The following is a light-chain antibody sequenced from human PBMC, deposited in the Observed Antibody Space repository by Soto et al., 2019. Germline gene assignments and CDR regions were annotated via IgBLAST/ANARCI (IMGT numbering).Light chain of an antibody. CDR2: KDS. Sequence: SYELTQAPSLSVSPGQTARITCSGDELPNQYAYWYQQKPGQAPVLVMSKDSERPSGIPERISGSSSGTTVTLTISGVQAEDEADYFCQSADSSGTFVVFGGGTKVTVL. CDR1: ELPNQY. CDR3: QSADSSGTFVV. V-gene: IGLV3-25*03. J-gene: IGLJ2*01.